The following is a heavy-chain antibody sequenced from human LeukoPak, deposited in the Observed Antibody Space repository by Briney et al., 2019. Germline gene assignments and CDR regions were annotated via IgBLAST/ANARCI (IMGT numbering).Heavy chain of an antibody. J-gene: IGHJ4*02. CDR1: GFTFSSYS. V-gene: IGHV3-21*01. CDR3: ARDRYDSSGFDY. CDR2: ISSSSSYI. D-gene: IGHD3-22*01. Sequence: GGSLRLSCAASGFTFSSYSMNWVRQAPGRGLEWVSSISSSSSYIYYADSVKGRFTISRDNAKNSLYLQMNSLRAEDTAVYYCARDRYDSSGFDYWGQGTLVTVSS.